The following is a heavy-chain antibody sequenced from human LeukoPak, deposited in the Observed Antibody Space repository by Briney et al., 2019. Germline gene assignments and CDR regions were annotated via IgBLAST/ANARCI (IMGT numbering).Heavy chain of an antibody. V-gene: IGHV3-48*04. CDR1: GFTFSSYS. J-gene: IGHJ4*02. D-gene: IGHD3-16*01. CDR3: AKGDLYVGFDY. CDR2: ISSSSSTI. Sequence: GGSLRLSCAASGFTFSSYSMNWVRQAPGKGLEWVSYISSSSSTIYYADSVKGRFTISRDNAKNSLYLQMNTLRAEDTAVYYCAKGDLYVGFDYWGQGTLVTVSS.